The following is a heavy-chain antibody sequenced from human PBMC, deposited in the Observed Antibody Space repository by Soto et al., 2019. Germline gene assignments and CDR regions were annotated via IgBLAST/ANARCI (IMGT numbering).Heavy chain of an antibody. CDR2: ISPRSGSA. V-gene: IGHV1-2*02. CDR3: ARGPYYGPAYCMEF. Sequence: ASVKVSCKASGYTFSDYYIHRVRQAPGQGLEWMGGISPRSGSANFAQRFQGRVRMTRDTSITTAYKELRRLKSDDTAVYYCARGPYYGPAYCMEFLVQGTTVTVSS. CDR1: GYTFSDYY. J-gene: IGHJ6*02. D-gene: IGHD3-10*01.